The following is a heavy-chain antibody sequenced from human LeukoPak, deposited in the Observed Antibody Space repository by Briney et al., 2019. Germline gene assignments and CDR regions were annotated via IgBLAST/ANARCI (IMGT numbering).Heavy chain of an antibody. J-gene: IGHJ5*02. CDR2: INHSGST. CDR3: AKHLRRRFFSRTLGFDP. D-gene: IGHD3-3*01. V-gene: IGHV4-34*01. CDR1: GGSFSDYY. Sequence: SETLSLTCAVYGGSFSDYYWNWIRQSPGNGLEWIGEINHSGSTDYNPSLKSRVTISVDTSKNQVSLKLNSVTAADTAVYYCAKHLRRRFFSRTLGFDPWGQGTLVTVSS.